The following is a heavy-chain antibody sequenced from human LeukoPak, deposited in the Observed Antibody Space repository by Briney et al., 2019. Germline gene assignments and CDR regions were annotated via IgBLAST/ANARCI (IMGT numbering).Heavy chain of an antibody. J-gene: IGHJ4*02. Sequence: EASVKVSCKASGYTLTSYAMNWVRQAPGQGLEWMGWINTNTGNPMYAQGFTGRFVFSLDTSVSTAYLQISSLKAEDSAVYYCATRVPYDGSNYSDYWGQGTLVTVSS. D-gene: IGHD3-22*01. CDR2: INTNTGNP. V-gene: IGHV7-4-1*02. CDR1: GYTLTSYA. CDR3: ATRVPYDGSNYSDY.